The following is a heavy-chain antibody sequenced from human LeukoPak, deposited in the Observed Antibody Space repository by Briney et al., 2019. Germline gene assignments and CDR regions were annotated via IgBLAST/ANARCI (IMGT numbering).Heavy chain of an antibody. Sequence: GGSLRLSCAASGFTFSGSALHWVRQASGKGLEWVGRIRSTANGYATAYAASVKCRFTISRDDSKNTAYLQMNSLRAEDTAVYYCAKGTYDSSGYPWKAVEYYFDYWGQGTLVTVSS. CDR1: GFTFSGSA. CDR2: IRSTANGYAT. V-gene: IGHV3-73*01. J-gene: IGHJ4*02. CDR3: AKGTYDSSGYPWKAVEYYFDY. D-gene: IGHD3-22*01.